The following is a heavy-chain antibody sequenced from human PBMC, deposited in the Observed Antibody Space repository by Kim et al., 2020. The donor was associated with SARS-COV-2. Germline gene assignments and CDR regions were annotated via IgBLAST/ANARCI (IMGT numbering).Heavy chain of an antibody. D-gene: IGHD6-19*01. CDR3: ARDSPYAVDSFDI. Sequence: YDPSLKTRFTVSVDTSKNQFYLSLPAVTAADTAVYYCARDSPYAVDSFDIWGQGTMVTVSS. J-gene: IGHJ3*02. V-gene: IGHV4-30-4*07.